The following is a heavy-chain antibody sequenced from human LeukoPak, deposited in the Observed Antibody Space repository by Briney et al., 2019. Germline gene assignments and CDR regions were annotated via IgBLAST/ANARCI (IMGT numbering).Heavy chain of an antibody. CDR2: ISTDSLTI. D-gene: IGHD1-26*01. Sequence: GGSLRLSGAASGFTFSSHAMNWVRKAPGKGLEWISSISTDSLTIKYADFVSGQFTISRDNAEHLLFLQMNSLRAEDTAVYYCARKAQTGSHSGPFDIWGQGTLVTVSS. CDR3: ARKAQTGSHSGPFDI. J-gene: IGHJ3*02. V-gene: IGHV3-48*04. CDR1: GFTFSSHA.